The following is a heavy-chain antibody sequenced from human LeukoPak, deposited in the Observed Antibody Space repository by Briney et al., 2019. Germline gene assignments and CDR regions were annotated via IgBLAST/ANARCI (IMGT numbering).Heavy chain of an antibody. CDR2: INHSGST. J-gene: IGHJ5*02. CDR3: ARGRGVPTYYYGSGSYYNGWFDP. CDR1: GGSFSGYY. Sequence: SETLSLTCAVYGGSFSGYYWSWIRQPPGKGLEWIGEINHSGSTNYNPSLKSRVTISVDTSKNQFSLKLSSVTAADTAVYYCARGRGVPTYYYGSGSYYNGWFDPWGQGTLVTVSS. D-gene: IGHD3-10*01. V-gene: IGHV4-34*01.